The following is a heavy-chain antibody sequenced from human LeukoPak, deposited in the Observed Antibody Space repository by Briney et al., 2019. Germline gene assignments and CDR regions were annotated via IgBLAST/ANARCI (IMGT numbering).Heavy chain of an antibody. CDR2: IYTSGST. V-gene: IGHV4-4*07. J-gene: IGHJ4*02. CDR1: GGSISSYY. D-gene: IGHD3-3*01. CDR3: ARDGGARDDGYFDY. Sequence: SETLSLTCTVSGGSISSYYWSWIRQPAGKGLEWIGRIYTSGSTNYNPSLKSRVTMLVDTSKNQFSLKLSSVTAADTAVYYCARDGGARDDGYFDYWSQGTLVTVSS.